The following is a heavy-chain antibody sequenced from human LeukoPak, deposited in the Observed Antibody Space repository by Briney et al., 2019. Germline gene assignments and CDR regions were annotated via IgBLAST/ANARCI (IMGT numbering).Heavy chain of an antibody. CDR1: GGSISSYY. J-gene: IGHJ6*02. CDR3: AREGSSSGWYGHYYGMDV. Sequence: SETLSPTCTVSGGSISSYYWSWIRQPAGKGLEWIGRIYTIGSTNYNPSLKSRVTTSVDTSKNQFSLKLSSVTAADTAVYYCAREGSSSGWYGHYYGMDVWGQGTTVTVSS. CDR2: IYTIGST. D-gene: IGHD6-19*01. V-gene: IGHV4-4*07.